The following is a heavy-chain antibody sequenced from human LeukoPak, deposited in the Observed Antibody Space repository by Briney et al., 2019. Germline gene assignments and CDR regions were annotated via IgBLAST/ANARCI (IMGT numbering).Heavy chain of an antibody. D-gene: IGHD1-26*01. CDR3: ARDLSSTSNWEFDY. CDR2: INPNSGGT. CDR1: GYSFAGYF. Sequence: ASVKVSCKTSGYSFAGYFIHWVRQAPGQGLQWMGRINPNSGGTEYEQSFQGRVTMTRDTSISTAYVEVSTLIFDDTAVYYCARDLSSTSNWEFDYWGQGTLVTVSS. V-gene: IGHV1-2*06. J-gene: IGHJ4*02.